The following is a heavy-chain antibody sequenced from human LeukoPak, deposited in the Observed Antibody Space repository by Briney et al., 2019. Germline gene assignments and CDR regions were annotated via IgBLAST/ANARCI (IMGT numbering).Heavy chain of an antibody. CDR3: ARDNYCSSTSCYTERYYYYMDV. J-gene: IGHJ6*03. CDR2: ISAYNGNT. V-gene: IGHV1-18*01. Sequence: ASVKVSCRASGYTFTSYGISWVRQAPGQGLEWMGWISAYNGNTNYAQKLQGRVTMTTDTSTCTAYMELRSLRSDDTAVYYCARDNYCSSTSCYTERYYYYMDVWGKGTTVTVSS. D-gene: IGHD2-2*02. CDR1: GYTFTSYG.